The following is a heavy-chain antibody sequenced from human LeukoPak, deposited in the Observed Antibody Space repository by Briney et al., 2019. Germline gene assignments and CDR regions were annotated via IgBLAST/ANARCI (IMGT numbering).Heavy chain of an antibody. J-gene: IGHJ6*02. CDR1: GFTFSSYS. CDR2: ISSSSSTI. Sequence: AGGSLRLSCAASGFTFSSYSMNWVRQAPGKGLEWVSYISSSSSTIYYADSVKGRFTISRDNAKNSLYLQMNCLRAQDTAVYYCARDRFLIGSSEQYGMDVWGQGTTVTVSS. D-gene: IGHD6-6*01. CDR3: ARDRFLIGSSEQYGMDV. V-gene: IGHV3-48*01.